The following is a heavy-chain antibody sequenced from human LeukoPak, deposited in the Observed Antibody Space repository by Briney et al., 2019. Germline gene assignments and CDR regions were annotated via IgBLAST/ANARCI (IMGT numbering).Heavy chain of an antibody. V-gene: IGHV3-30-3*01. D-gene: IGHD5-24*01. Sequence: PGGSLRLSCAASGFTFSSYAMHWVRQAPGKGLEWVAVISYDGSNKYYADSVKGRFTISRDNSKNTLYLQMNSVRAEDTAVYYCARVEMATLGDYWGQGTLVTVSS. CDR1: GFTFSSYA. CDR3: ARVEMATLGDY. CDR2: ISYDGSNK. J-gene: IGHJ4*02.